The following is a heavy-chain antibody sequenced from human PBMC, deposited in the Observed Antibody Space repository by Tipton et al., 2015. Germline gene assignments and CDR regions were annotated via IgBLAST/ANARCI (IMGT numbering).Heavy chain of an antibody. D-gene: IGHD3-9*01. CDR3: ACQDYDSLTRDYQTVDY. V-gene: IGHV4-38-2*01. J-gene: IGHJ4*02. CDR2: LYFSGGT. Sequence: TLSLTCAVSAYSISSDYYWGWIRQPPGKGLEWIGSLYFSGGTYYNPSLKSRVTMSRDTSKNQFSLKLTSVTAADTAVYYCACQDYDSLTRDYQTVDYWGQGTLVTVSS. CDR1: AYSISSDYY.